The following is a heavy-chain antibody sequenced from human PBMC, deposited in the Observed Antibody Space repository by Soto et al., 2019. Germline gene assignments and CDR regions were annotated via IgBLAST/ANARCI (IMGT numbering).Heavy chain of an antibody. J-gene: IGHJ3*02. Sequence: GESLKISCKGSGYSFTSYWIGWVRQMPGKGLEWMGIIYPGDSDTRYSPSFQGQVTISADKSISTAYLQWSSLKASDTAMCYCARLFSIAVAGTGAFDIWGQGTMVTVSS. CDR3: ARLFSIAVAGTGAFDI. CDR1: GYSFTSYW. D-gene: IGHD6-19*01. V-gene: IGHV5-51*01. CDR2: IYPGDSDT.